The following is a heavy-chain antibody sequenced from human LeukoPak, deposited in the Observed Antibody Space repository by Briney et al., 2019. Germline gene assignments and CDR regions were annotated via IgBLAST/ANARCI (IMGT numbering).Heavy chain of an antibody. CDR3: ARVEPAKYCTNGVCYPFDY. J-gene: IGHJ4*02. D-gene: IGHD2-8*01. V-gene: IGHV1-2*02. CDR1: GYTFTGYY. CDR2: INPNRGST. Sequence: ASVKVSCKASGYTFTGYYMHWVRQAPGQGREWMGWINPNRGSTNYAQKFQGRVTMTRDTSISTAYMELSRLRSDDTAVYYCARVEPAKYCTNGVCYPFDYWGQGTLVTVSS.